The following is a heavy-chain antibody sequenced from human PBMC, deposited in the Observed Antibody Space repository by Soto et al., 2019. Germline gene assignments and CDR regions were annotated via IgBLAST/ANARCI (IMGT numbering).Heavy chain of an antibody. D-gene: IGHD6-13*01. CDR2: IIPILGIA. CDR1: GGTFSSYT. CDR3: ARDLLGALVPMRLDYYYYGMDV. Sequence: GASVKVSCKASGGTFSSYTISWVRQAPGQGLEWMGRIIPILGIANYAQKFQGRVTITADKSTSTAYMELSSLRSEDTAVYYCARDLLGALVPMRLDYYYYGMDVWGQGTTVTVSS. V-gene: IGHV1-69*04. J-gene: IGHJ6*02.